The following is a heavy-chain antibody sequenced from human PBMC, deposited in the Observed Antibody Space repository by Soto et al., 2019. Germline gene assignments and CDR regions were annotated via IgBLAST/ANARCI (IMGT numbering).Heavy chain of an antibody. V-gene: IGHV4-39*01. D-gene: IGHD5-12*01. CDR1: GDSIRSSSHY. Sequence: SETLSLTCTVSGDSIRSSSHYWAWNRQPPGKGLEWIGGFYYSGGPYYNPSLKSRVTISVDTSKNQFSLNLNSVTAADTAVYYCARRAKVATILGYFDYWGQGTLVTVSS. CDR3: ARRAKVATILGYFDY. CDR2: FYYSGGP. J-gene: IGHJ4*02.